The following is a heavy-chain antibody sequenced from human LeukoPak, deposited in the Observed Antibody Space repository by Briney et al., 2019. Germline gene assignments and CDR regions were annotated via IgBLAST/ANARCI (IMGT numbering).Heavy chain of an antibody. CDR1: GGSISSSSYY. V-gene: IGHV4-39*07. CDR3: ARGDDPAVTTNNWFDP. Sequence: SETLSLTCTVSGGSISSSSYYWGWIRQPPGEGLEWIGSIYYSGSTYYNPSLKSRVTISVDTSKNQFSLKLSSVTAADTAVYYCARGDDPAVTTNNWFDPWGQGTLVTVSS. CDR2: IYYSGST. D-gene: IGHD4-11*01. J-gene: IGHJ5*02.